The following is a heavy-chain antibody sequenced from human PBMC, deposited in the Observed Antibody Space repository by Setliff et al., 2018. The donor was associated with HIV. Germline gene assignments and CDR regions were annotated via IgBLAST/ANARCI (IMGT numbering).Heavy chain of an antibody. D-gene: IGHD3-16*01. CDR1: GGSISSGSYY. J-gene: IGHJ3*02. Sequence: PSETLSLTCTVSGGSISSGSYYWSWIRQPAGKGLEWIGRIYSSGSIKYNPSLKSRVTISVDTSKNQFSLRLSSVTAADTAVYYCARDLVIMFGGVSGDVFDIWGQGTMVTVS. CDR3: ARDLVIMFGGVSGDVFDI. CDR2: IYSSGSI. V-gene: IGHV4-61*02.